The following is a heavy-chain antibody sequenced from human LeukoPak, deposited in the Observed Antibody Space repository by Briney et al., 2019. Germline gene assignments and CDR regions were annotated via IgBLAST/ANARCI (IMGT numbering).Heavy chain of an antibody. V-gene: IGHV3-30*18. Sequence: GGSLRLSCAASGFTFSSYGIHWVRQAPGKGLEWVADISYDGSNKYYADSVKGRFTISRDNSKNTLYLQMNSLRAEDTAVYYCAKEVDTAMGGGYGMDVWGRGTTVTVSS. J-gene: IGHJ6*02. CDR2: ISYDGSNK. D-gene: IGHD5-18*01. CDR3: AKEVDTAMGGGYGMDV. CDR1: GFTFSSYG.